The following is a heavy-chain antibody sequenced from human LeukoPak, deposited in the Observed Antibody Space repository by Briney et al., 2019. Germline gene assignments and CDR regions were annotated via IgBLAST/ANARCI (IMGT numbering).Heavy chain of an antibody. CDR1: GFTVSSDY. CDR2: IRSDGSIK. V-gene: IGHV3-30*02. Sequence: LAGGSLRLSCAASGFTVSSDYMSWVRQAPGKGLEWVAFIRSDGSIKYYADSVKGRFTISRDSSKNTLYLQMNRLRPEDTAVYFCAKDVPAAYFDYWGQGNLVTVSS. D-gene: IGHD2-2*01. J-gene: IGHJ4*02. CDR3: AKDVPAAYFDY.